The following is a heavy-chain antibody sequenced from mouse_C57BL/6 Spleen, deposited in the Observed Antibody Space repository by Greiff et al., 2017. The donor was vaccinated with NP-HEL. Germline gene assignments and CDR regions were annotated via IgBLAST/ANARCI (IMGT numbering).Heavy chain of an antibody. Sequence: EVHLVESGGGLVKPGGSLKLSCAASGFTFSDYGMHWVRQAPEKGLEWVAYISSGSSTIYYADTVKGRFTISRDNAKNTLFLQMTSLRSEDTAMYYCARNLYCNYVPYYAMDYWGQGTSVTVSS. CDR2: ISSGSSTI. CDR3: ARNLYCNYVPYYAMDY. V-gene: IGHV5-17*01. D-gene: IGHD2-1*01. CDR1: GFTFSDYG. J-gene: IGHJ4*01.